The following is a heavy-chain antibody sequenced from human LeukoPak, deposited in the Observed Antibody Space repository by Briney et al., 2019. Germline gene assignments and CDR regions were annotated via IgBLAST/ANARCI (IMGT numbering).Heavy chain of an antibody. Sequence: PGGSLRLSCAASGFTFSSYSMNWVRQAPGKGLEWVSSISSSSSYIYYADSVKGRFTISRDNAKNSLYLQMNSLRAEDTAVYYCAKSGAMIVVVTPFDYWGQGTLVTVSS. J-gene: IGHJ4*02. CDR3: AKSGAMIVVVTPFDY. CDR2: ISSSSSYI. D-gene: IGHD3-22*01. V-gene: IGHV3-21*01. CDR1: GFTFSSYS.